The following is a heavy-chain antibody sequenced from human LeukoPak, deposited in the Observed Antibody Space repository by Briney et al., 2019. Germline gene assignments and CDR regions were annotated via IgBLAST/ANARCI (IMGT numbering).Heavy chain of an antibody. CDR1: GFIFSSYW. CDR2: IKQDGSEK. D-gene: IGHD1-7*01. Sequence: GGSLRLSCAASGFIFSSYWMSWVRQAPGKGLEWVANIKQDGSEKYYVDSVKGRFTISRDNAKNSLYLQMNSLRAEDTAVYYCARVELQDFDYWGQGTLVTVSS. V-gene: IGHV3-7*03. J-gene: IGHJ4*02. CDR3: ARVELQDFDY.